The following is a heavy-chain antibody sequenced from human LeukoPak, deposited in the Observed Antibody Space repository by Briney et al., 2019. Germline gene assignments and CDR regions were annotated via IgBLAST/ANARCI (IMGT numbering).Heavy chain of an antibody. V-gene: IGHV4-34*01. D-gene: IGHD6-19*01. CDR1: GGSFSGYY. CDR2: INHSGST. CDR3: ARGGVGGWYESAFDI. Sequence: SETLSLTCAVYGGSFSGYYWSWIRQPPGKGLEWIGEINHSGSTNYNPSLKSRVTISVDTSKNQFSLKLSSVTAADTAVYYCARGGVGGWYESAFDIWGQGTMVTVSS. J-gene: IGHJ3*02.